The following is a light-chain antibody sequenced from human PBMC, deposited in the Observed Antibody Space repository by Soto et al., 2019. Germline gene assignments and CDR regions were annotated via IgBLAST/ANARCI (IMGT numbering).Light chain of an antibody. CDR3: SSYTSSSALIL. CDR1: SSDVGGYNY. V-gene: IGLV2-14*03. Sequence: QSALTQPASVSGSPGQSITISCTGTSSDVGGYNYVSWYQQHPGNAPKLMIYDVNSRPSGVSNRFSGSKSGNTASLTISGRQAEDEADYYCSSYTSSSALILLGGGTKLTVL. J-gene: IGLJ2*01. CDR2: DVN.